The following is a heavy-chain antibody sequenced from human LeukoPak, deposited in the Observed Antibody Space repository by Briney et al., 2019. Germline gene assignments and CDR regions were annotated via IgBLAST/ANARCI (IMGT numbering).Heavy chain of an antibody. Sequence: ASVKVSCKTSGYTFTDYYIHWVRQAPGQGLEWMGWINPNSGETNSAQKFQDRVTMTGDTSISTAYMELRRVTSDDTAVYYRARDRDYSNTERGFDYWGQGTLVTVSS. CDR1: GYTFTDYY. J-gene: IGHJ4*02. V-gene: IGHV1-2*02. CDR2: INPNSGET. CDR3: ARDRDYSNTERGFDY. D-gene: IGHD4-11*01.